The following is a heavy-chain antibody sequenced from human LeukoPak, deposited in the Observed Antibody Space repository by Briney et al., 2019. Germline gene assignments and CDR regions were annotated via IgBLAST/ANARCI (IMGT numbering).Heavy chain of an antibody. D-gene: IGHD3-22*01. J-gene: IGHJ4*02. Sequence: SETLSLTCTVSGGSISGYYWGWVRQFPGRGLEWIGQIHYSGITNYNPSLRGRILISVDTSKSQFSLRLSSVTAADTAVYYCARYVSSGLDYWGQGSLVTVSS. CDR1: GGSISGYY. V-gene: IGHV4-59*01. CDR2: IHYSGIT. CDR3: ARYVSSGLDY.